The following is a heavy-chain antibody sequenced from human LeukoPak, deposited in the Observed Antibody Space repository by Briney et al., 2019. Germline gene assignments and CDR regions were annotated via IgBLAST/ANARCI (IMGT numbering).Heavy chain of an antibody. D-gene: IGHD2-21*02. V-gene: IGHV4-61*01. Sequence: SETLSLTCTVSGYSISSGYYWSWIRQPPGKGLEWIGYIYYSGSTNYNPSLKSRVTISVDTSKNQFSLKLSSVTAADTAVYYCARVFFPDYYFDYWGQGTLVTVSS. CDR1: GYSISSGYY. CDR3: ARVFFPDYYFDY. J-gene: IGHJ4*02. CDR2: IYYSGST.